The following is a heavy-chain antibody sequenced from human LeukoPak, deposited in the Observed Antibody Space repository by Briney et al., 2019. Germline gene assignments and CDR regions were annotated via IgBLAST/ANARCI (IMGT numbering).Heavy chain of an antibody. CDR1: GDSISSYY. Sequence: PSETLSLTCTVSGDSISSYYWSWIRQPPGKGLEWIGYIYYRGSTNYNPSLKSRVTISVDTSKNQSSLKLSSVTAADTAVYYCATGHYYDSSGFFDYWGQGTLVTVSS. CDR2: IYYRGST. CDR3: ATGHYYDSSGFFDY. J-gene: IGHJ4*02. V-gene: IGHV4-59*01. D-gene: IGHD3-22*01.